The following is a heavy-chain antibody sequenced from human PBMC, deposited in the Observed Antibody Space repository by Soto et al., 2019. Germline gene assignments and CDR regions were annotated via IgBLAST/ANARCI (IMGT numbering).Heavy chain of an antibody. CDR1: GFTFTSYA. CDR2: ISDDGSNK. CDR3: ARDAGDGYNLYFDY. J-gene: IGHJ4*02. Sequence: QVQLVESGGGVVQPGRSLRLSCAASGFTFTSYAMHWVRQAPGKGLEWVAVISDDGSNKYYADSVKGRFTISRDNSKNTLDLQMNSLRAEDRAVYYCARDAGDGYNLYFDYLGQGPLVTVSS. V-gene: IGHV3-30-3*01. D-gene: IGHD5-12*01.